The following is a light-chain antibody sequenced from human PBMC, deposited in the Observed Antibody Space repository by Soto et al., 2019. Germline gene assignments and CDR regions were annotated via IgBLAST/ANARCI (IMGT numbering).Light chain of an antibody. J-gene: IGKJ4*01. CDR3: QKYSHFHA. V-gene: IGKV1-27*01. Sequence: DIQMTQSPSSLSASVGDRVTITCRASQGISNYLAWYQQIPAKVPKLLISAASTLQSGVPSRFSGCGSGTDFTLTISRLQPEDVATYYCQKYSHFHAFGGGTKVEIK. CDR1: QGISNY. CDR2: AAS.